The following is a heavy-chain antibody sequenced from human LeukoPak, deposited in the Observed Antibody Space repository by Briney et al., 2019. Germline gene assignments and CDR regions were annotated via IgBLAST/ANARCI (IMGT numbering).Heavy chain of an antibody. CDR1: GFTFSSYS. D-gene: IGHD3-3*01. Sequence: GGSLRLSCAASGFTFSSYSMNWVRQAPGKGLEWVSSISSSSSYIYYADSVKGRFTISRDNAKNSLYLQMNSLRAEDTAVYYCARDIDDFIGMDVWGQGTTVTVSS. CDR2: ISSSSSYI. J-gene: IGHJ6*02. CDR3: ARDIDDFIGMDV. V-gene: IGHV3-21*01.